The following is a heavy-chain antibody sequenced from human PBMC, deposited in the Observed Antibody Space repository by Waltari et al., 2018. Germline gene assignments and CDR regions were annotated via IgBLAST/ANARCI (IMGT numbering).Heavy chain of an antibody. J-gene: IGHJ5*02. CDR1: GYTFTNYG. D-gene: IGHD3-10*01. V-gene: IGHV1-18*01. CDR3: AKEGDGSGKRGWFDP. CDR2: ISAYNGNT. Sequence: QLQLVQSGAEVKKAGASVKVSCKASGYTFTNYGTSWVRQAPGQGLEWMGWISAYNGNTNYAQKLQGRVTMTTDTSTSTAYMELRSLRSDDTAVYYCAKEGDGSGKRGWFDPWGQGTLVTVSS.